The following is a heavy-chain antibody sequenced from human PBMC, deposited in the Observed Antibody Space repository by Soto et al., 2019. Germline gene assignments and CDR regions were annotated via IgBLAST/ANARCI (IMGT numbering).Heavy chain of an antibody. CDR2: IIPILGIA. J-gene: IGHJ2*01. CDR1: GGTFSSYP. D-gene: IGHD3-22*01. Sequence: QVQLVQSGAEVKKPGSSVKVSCKASGGTFSSYPISWVRQAPGQGLEWMGRIIPILGIANYAQKFQGRVTITADKSTSTAYMELSSLRSEDTAVYYCARDRDSSGYYYWYFDLWGRGTLVTVSS. CDR3: ARDRDSSGYYYWYFDL. V-gene: IGHV1-69*04.